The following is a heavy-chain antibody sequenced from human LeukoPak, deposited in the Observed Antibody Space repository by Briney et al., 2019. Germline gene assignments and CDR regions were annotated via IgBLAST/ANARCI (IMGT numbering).Heavy chain of an antibody. CDR3: ARGRCSGGSCYWHYYYMDV. CDR2: INYSGST. CDR1: GGSISSSSYY. J-gene: IGHJ6*03. D-gene: IGHD2-15*01. Sequence: PSETLSLTCTVSGGSISSSSYYWGWIRPPLGKGLEWIGSINYSGSTYYNPSPKSRVTISVDTSKNQFSLKLSSVTAADTAVYYCARGRCSGGSCYWHYYYMDVWGKGTTVTVSS. V-gene: IGHV4-39*01.